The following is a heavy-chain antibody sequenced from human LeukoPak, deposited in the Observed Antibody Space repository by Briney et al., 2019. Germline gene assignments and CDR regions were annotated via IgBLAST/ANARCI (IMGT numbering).Heavy chain of an antibody. CDR1: GGSISSYY. CDR3: ASVLGNCSGGSCHWAFDY. D-gene: IGHD2-15*01. Sequence: KPSETLSLTCTVSGGSISSYYWSWIRQPAGKGLEWIGRIYTSGSTNYNPSLKSRVTMSVDTSKNQFSLKLSSVTAADTAVYYCASVLGNCSGGSCHWAFDYWGQGTLVTVSS. V-gene: IGHV4-4*07. CDR2: IYTSGST. J-gene: IGHJ4*02.